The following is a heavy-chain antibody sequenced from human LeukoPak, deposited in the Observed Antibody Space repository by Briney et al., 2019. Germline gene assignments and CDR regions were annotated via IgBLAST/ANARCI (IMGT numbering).Heavy chain of an antibody. CDR2: ISSSSSYI. D-gene: IGHD6-6*01. CDR1: GFTFSSYS. V-gene: IGHV3-21*01. J-gene: IGHJ6*03. Sequence: PGGSLRLSCAASGFTFSSYSMNWVRQAPGKGLEWVSSISSSSSYIYYADSVKGRFTISRDNAKNSLYLQMNSLRAEDTAVYYCARDGSSSGEGGIYYYYYMDVWGKGTTVTVSS. CDR3: ARDGSSSGEGGIYYYYYMDV.